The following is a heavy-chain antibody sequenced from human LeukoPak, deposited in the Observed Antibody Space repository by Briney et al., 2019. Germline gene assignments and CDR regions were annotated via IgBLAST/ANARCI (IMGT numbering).Heavy chain of an antibody. CDR1: GYLFASFW. J-gene: IGHJ5*02. V-gene: IGHV5-51*01. D-gene: IGHD2-2*01. CDR3: ARQSAAAQYTNWFDP. Sequence: GESLKISCKGSGYLFASFWIGWVRQMPGKGLEWMGVIYPADSDTRYSPSFQGQVTISADKSTSTAYLQWSTLKASDTAIYYCARQSAAAQYTNWFDPWGQGTLVTVSS. CDR2: IYPADSDT.